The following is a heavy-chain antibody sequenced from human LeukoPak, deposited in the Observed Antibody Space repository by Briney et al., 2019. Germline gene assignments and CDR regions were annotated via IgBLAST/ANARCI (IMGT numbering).Heavy chain of an antibody. CDR1: GSTFSYYS. D-gene: IGHD3-22*01. V-gene: IGHV3-21*01. CDR2: ISTSSSYI. J-gene: IGHJ4*02. CDR3: ARDRYYDSLIDY. Sequence: GGSLRLSCAASGSTFSYYSMTWVRQAPGKGLEWVSFISTSSSYIYYADSVKGRFTISRDNAKNSLYLQMNSLRAEDTAVYYGARDRYYDSLIDYWGQGTLVTVSS.